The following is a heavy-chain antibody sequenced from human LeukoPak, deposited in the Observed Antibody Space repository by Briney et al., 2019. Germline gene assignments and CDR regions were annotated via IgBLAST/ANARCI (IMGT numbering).Heavy chain of an antibody. CDR3: ARVNTAPSVDC. J-gene: IGHJ4*02. CDR2: IYYSGST. Sequence: SETLSLTCTVSGGSTSSNIYYWGWIRQPPGKGLEWIGSIYYSGSTYYNPSLKSRVTISVDTSKNQFPLKLRSVTAADTAIYYCARVNTAPSVDCWGQGTLVIVSS. V-gene: IGHV4-39*01. CDR1: GGSTSSNIYY. D-gene: IGHD5-18*01.